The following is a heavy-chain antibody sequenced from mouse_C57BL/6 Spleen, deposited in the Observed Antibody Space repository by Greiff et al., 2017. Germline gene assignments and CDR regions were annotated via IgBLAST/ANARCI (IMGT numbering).Heavy chain of an antibody. Sequence: EVKLVESGGGLVQPGGSMKLSCVVSGFTFSNYWMNWVRQSPEKGLEWVAQIRLKSDNYATHYAESVKGRFTISRDDSKSSVYLQMNNLRAEDTGIYYCTATVLATDWYFDVWGTGTTVTVSS. V-gene: IGHV6-3*01. CDR3: TATVLATDWYFDV. CDR2: IRLKSDNYAT. J-gene: IGHJ1*03. CDR1: GFTFSNYW. D-gene: IGHD1-1*01.